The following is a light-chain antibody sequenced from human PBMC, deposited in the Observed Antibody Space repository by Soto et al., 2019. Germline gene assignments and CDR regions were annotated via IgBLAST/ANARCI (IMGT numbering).Light chain of an antibody. CDR1: KSVCST. Sequence: ELVMTQSPATLSVSPGEVTTHSGRASKSVCSTLAWTQQKPGRIPRLLTYGAPTRATGIPARFSGSGSGTECTLTISSLQSEAFSVYYCQQYNNCPPRTFGPGTKVDIK. CDR3: QQYNNCPPRT. J-gene: IGKJ3*01. V-gene: IGKV3-15*01. CDR2: GAP.